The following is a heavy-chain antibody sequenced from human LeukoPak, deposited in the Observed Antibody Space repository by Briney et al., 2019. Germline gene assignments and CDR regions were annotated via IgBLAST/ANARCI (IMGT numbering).Heavy chain of an antibody. CDR2: IYYSGST. V-gene: IGHV4-39*01. CDR1: GGSISSRNYY. D-gene: IGHD2-2*01. J-gene: IGHJ3*02. CDR3: ARARYANAWYAFDI. Sequence: SETLSLTCTVSGGSISSRNYYWGWIRQPPGKGLEWVGSIYYSGSTYYNPSLKSRVTISVDTSKNQFSLKLGSVTAADTAVYYCARARYANAWYAFDIWGHGTMVTVSS.